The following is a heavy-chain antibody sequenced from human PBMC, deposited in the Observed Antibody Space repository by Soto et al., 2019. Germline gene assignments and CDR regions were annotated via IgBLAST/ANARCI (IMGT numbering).Heavy chain of an antibody. CDR3: ARAGGVAAAGPFDY. CDR2: IYYSGST. CDR1: YGSISNLGYR. J-gene: IGHJ4*02. V-gene: IGHV4-31*03. D-gene: IGHD6-13*01. Sequence: SLPNTVVYGSISNLGYRRILIRKPPGKGLEWIGSIYYSGSTYYNPSLKSRVTISVDTSKNQFSLKLSSVTAADTAVYYCARAGGVAAAGPFDYLGQGTLVTVSS.